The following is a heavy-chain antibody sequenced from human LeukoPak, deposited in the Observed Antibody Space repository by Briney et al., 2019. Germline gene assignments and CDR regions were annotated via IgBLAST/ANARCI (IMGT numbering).Heavy chain of an antibody. CDR2: ISGSGGST. D-gene: IGHD3-22*01. V-gene: IGHV3-23*01. Sequence: GGSLRLSCAASGFTFSSYAMSWVRQAPGKGLEWVSAISGSGGSTYYADSVRGRFTISRDNSKNTLYLQMNSLRAEDTAVYYCAKSTSMIVVLIKEEGLDYWGQGTLVTVSS. CDR1: GFTFSSYA. CDR3: AKSTSMIVVLIKEEGLDY. J-gene: IGHJ4*02.